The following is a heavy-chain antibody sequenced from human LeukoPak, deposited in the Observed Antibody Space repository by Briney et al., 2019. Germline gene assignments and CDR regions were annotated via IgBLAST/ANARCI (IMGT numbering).Heavy chain of an antibody. CDR3: AKRGIVIRAVLIIGFHKEAYYFDY. CDR1: GITLSNYA. V-gene: IGHV3-23*01. D-gene: IGHD3-10*01. Sequence: GGSLRLSCVVSGITLSNYAMSWVRQAPGKGLEWVSGISESGGSTKYADSVKGQFTISRDNSLNTVYLQMNSLRAEDTAVYFCAKRGIVIRAVLIIGFHKEAYYFDYWGQGILVTVSS. J-gene: IGHJ4*02. CDR2: ISESGGST.